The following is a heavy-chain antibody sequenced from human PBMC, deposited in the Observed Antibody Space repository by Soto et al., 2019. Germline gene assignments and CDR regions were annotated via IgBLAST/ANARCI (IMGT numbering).Heavy chain of an antibody. CDR2: MNPNSGNT. CDR3: ARESVDIVATSHFDY. D-gene: IGHD5-12*01. Sequence: ASVKVSCKASGYTFTSYDINWVRQATGQGLEWMGWMNPNSGNTGYAQKFQGRVTMTRNTSISTAYMELRSLRSDDTAVYYCARESVDIVATSHFDYWGQGTLVTVSS. CDR1: GYTFTSYD. J-gene: IGHJ4*02. V-gene: IGHV1-8*01.